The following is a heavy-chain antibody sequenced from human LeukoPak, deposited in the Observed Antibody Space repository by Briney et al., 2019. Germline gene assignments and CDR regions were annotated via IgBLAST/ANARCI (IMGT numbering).Heavy chain of an antibody. CDR1: GFTFSDYY. Sequence: GGSLRFSCAASGFTFSDYYMSWIRQAPGEGLEWVSYISGSGSTIYYADSVKGRFTISRDNAKNSLYLQMNSLRAEDTAVYYCASDPARDYYDTSGYFRWVDYWGQGTLVTVSS. CDR2: ISGSGSTI. CDR3: ASDPARDYYDTSGYFRWVDY. V-gene: IGHV3-11*01. D-gene: IGHD3-22*01. J-gene: IGHJ4*02.